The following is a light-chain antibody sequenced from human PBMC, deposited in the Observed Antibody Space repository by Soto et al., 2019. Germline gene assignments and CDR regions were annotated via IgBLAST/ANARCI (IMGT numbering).Light chain of an antibody. CDR1: QDIGYY. CDR2: DAY. CDR3: QHYDNPLT. Sequence: DIPMTQSPSSLYASVGDRVTITCQGSQDIGYYLNWYQQKPGKAPKLLIYDAYNLETGVPSRFSGSGSGTDFTPASSRLQHEDIATYYGQHYDNPLTFGQGTKLEI. J-gene: IGKJ2*01. V-gene: IGKV1-33*01.